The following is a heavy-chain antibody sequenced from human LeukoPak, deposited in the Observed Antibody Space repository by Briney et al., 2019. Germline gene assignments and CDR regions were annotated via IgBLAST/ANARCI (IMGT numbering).Heavy chain of an antibody. CDR2: ISVYNGNT. CDR1: GGTFSSYA. J-gene: IGHJ5*02. CDR3: ARDPISSDSSGWYWFDP. D-gene: IGHD6-19*01. Sequence: GASVKVSCKASGGTFSSYAISWVRQAPGQGLEWMGWISVYNGNTNYAQKLQGRVTMTTDTSTSTAYMELRSLRSDDTAVYYCARDPISSDSSGWYWFDPWGQGTLVTVSS. V-gene: IGHV1-18*01.